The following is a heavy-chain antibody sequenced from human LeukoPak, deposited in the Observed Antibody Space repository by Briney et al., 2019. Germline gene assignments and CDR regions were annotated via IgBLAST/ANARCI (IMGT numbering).Heavy chain of an antibody. Sequence: SETLSLTCSVSGGSISSGRYYWTWIRQPAGKGLEWIGRLYTNDNTNYDPSLESRVSISVDTSKSQFYLQLTSVTAADTAVYFCARGVVTDDYYMDVWGKGITVIVSS. V-gene: IGHV4-61*02. D-gene: IGHD2-21*02. CDR1: GGSISSGRYY. CDR2: LYTNDNT. CDR3: ARGVVTDDYYMDV. J-gene: IGHJ6*03.